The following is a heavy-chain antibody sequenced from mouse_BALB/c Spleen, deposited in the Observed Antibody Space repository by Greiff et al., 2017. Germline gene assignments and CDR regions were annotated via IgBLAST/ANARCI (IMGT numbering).Heavy chain of an antibody. CDR2: IYWDDDK. CDR1: GFSLSTSGMG. CDR3: ARSDSYYYGSSYNY. D-gene: IGHD1-1*01. J-gene: IGHJ2*01. V-gene: IGHV8-12*01. Sequence: QVTLKVSGPGILQPSQTLSLTCSFSGFSLSTSGMGVSWIRQPSGKGLEWLAHIYWDDDKRYNPSLKSRLTISKDTSSNQVFLKITSVDTADTATYYCARSDSYYYGSSYNYWGQGTTLTVSS.